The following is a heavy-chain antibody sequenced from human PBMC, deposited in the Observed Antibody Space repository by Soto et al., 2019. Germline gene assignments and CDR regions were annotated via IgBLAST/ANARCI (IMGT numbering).Heavy chain of an antibody. CDR3: AKEAAAGIDY. V-gene: IGHV3-43*01. CDR1: GFTFDDYT. Sequence: LRLSCAASGFTFDDYTMHWVRQAPGKGLEWVSLISWDGGSTYYADSVKGRFTISRDNSKNSLYLQMNSLRTEDTALYYCAKEAAAGIDYWGQGTLVTVSS. D-gene: IGHD6-13*01. CDR2: ISWDGGST. J-gene: IGHJ4*02.